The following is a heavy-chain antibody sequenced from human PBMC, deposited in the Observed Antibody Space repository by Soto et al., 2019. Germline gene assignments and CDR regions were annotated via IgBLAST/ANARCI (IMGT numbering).Heavy chain of an antibody. Sequence: ASVKVSCRSSDNTFTHYGINWVRQAPGQGLEWMGWISGYNGNTKYAQKFQDRVTMTADTSTRTAFMEVRSLTSDDTGVYFCAATGGNYFGLDVWGQGTTVTVSS. D-gene: IGHD2-8*02. V-gene: IGHV1-18*01. CDR2: ISGYNGNT. CDR3: AATGGNYFGLDV. CDR1: DNTFTHYG. J-gene: IGHJ6*02.